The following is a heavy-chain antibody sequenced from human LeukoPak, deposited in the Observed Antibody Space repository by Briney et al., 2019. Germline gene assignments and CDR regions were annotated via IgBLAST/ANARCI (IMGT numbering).Heavy chain of an antibody. CDR1: GASVSSGRHY. Sequence: SETLSLTCTVSGASVSSGRHYWTWIRQPAGKGLEWIERIYTSGTTKYDPSLESRVAISMDTSKNQFSLKLTSVTAADTAVYYCARLSGYYDSSPEVWGQGTLVAVSS. J-gene: IGHJ4*02. D-gene: IGHD3-22*01. CDR2: IYTSGTT. V-gene: IGHV4-61*02. CDR3: ARLSGYYDSSPEV.